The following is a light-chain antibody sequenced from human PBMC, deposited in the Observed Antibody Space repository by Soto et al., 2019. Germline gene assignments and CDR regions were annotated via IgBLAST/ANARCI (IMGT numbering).Light chain of an antibody. CDR1: SSNIGNNY. Sequence: QSVLTQPPSVSAAPGQKVTISCSGSSSNIGNNYVSWYQHLPGTAPKLLIYDNSERPSGIPDRFSGSKSGTSATLGITGLQTGDEADYYCGTWDSSLTAGVFGGGIKVTVL. CDR3: GTWDSSLTAGV. J-gene: IGLJ2*01. V-gene: IGLV1-51*01. CDR2: DNS.